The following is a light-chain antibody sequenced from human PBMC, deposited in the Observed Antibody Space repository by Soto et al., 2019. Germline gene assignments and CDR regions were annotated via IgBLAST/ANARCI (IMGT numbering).Light chain of an antibody. CDR3: CSYADTSTFWVV. CDR2: EGT. V-gene: IGLV2-23*03. J-gene: IGLJ3*02. Sequence: QSALTQPASVSGSPGQSITISCSGTSSDFGGYNVVSWYQQHPGKAPKLIIYEGTKRPSGVSNRFSGSKSGNAASLTISGLQTEDEADYYCCSYADTSTFWVVFGGGIKVTVL. CDR1: SSDFGGYNV.